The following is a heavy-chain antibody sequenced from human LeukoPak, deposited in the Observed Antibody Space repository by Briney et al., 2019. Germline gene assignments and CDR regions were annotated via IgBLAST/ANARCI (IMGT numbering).Heavy chain of an antibody. D-gene: IGHD3-10*01. CDR2: INHSGST. Sequence: PSETLSLTCAVYGGSLSGYYWSWIRQPPGKGLEWIGEINHSGSTNYNPSLKSRVTISVDTSKNQFSLKLSSVTAADTAVYYCARGRYYGAFGYFDYWGQGTLVTVSS. V-gene: IGHV4-34*01. J-gene: IGHJ4*02. CDR1: GGSLSGYY. CDR3: ARGRYYGAFGYFDY.